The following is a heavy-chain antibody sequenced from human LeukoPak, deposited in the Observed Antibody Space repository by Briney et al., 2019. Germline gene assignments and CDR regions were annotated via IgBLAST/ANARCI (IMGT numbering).Heavy chain of an antibody. CDR2: IDWDDDK. CDR1: GFSLSTSGMC. D-gene: IGHD2-21*02. J-gene: IGHJ6*03. Sequence: SGPALVKLTQPLTLTCTFSGFSLSTSGMCVSWIRQPPGKALEWLALIDWDDDKYYSTSLKTRLTISKDTSKNQVVLTMTNMDPVDTATYYCARIQVVTAPYYYYYYMDVWGRGTTVTVSS. CDR3: ARIQVVTAPYYYYYYMDV. V-gene: IGHV2-70*01.